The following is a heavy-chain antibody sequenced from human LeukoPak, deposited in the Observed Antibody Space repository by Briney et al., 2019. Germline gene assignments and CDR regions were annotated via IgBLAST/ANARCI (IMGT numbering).Heavy chain of an antibody. CDR1: GGSISSSY. Sequence: SEALSLTCTVSGGSISSSYWSWIRQPPEKGLEWIGCIHYSGSTNYNPSLKSRVTISVDTSKNQFSLKLNSVTAADTAVYYCARRAMVAYYYYGMDVWGQGTTVTVSS. V-gene: IGHV4-59*08. CDR3: ARRAMVAYYYYGMDV. J-gene: IGHJ6*02. D-gene: IGHD5-18*01. CDR2: IHYSGST.